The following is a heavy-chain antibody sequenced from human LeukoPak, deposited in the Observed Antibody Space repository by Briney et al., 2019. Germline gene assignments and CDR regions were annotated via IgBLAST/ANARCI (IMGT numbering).Heavy chain of an antibody. CDR1: GFTFSSYS. V-gene: IGHV3-21*01. D-gene: IGHD3-22*01. CDR3: ARDYYDSSGYLGSNSSIPFLFDY. CDR2: ISSSSYI. Sequence: GGSLRLSCAASGFTFSSYSMNWVRQAPGKGLEWVSSISSSSYIYYADSVKGRFTISRDNAKNSLYLQMNSLRAEDTAVYYSARDYYDSSGYLGSNSSIPFLFDYWGQGTLVTVSS. J-gene: IGHJ4*02.